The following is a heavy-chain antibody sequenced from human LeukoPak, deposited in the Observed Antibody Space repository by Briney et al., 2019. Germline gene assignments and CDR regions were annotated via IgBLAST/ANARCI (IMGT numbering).Heavy chain of an antibody. D-gene: IGHD2-15*01. CDR2: LGSGVVRP. CDR3: ARQQGYCSDGTCYFDH. J-gene: IGHJ4*02. CDR1: GFTFNTYA. Sequence: GGSLRLSCAASGFTFNTYAMSWVRQTPGKGLEGGAALGSGVVRPYYADSVKGRFTISRDNSKNTLYLQMNSLRDEDTAMYYCARQQGYCSDGTCYFDHWGQGTLVTVSS. V-gene: IGHV3-23*01.